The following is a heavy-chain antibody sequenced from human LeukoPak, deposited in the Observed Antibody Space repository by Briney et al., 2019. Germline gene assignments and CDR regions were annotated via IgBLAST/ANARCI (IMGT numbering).Heavy chain of an antibody. V-gene: IGHV4-59*01. CDR1: GGSIDIYY. CDR3: ARGGTRDYTGYSLDY. Sequence: PSETLSLTCTVSGGSIDIYYWSWLRQSPERGLEWIAYIHYSGSTKYNPSLNSRVTTSLDTSKNQFSLRLRSMTAADTAVYYCARGGTRDYTGYSLDYWGQGALVTVSS. CDR2: IHYSGST. D-gene: IGHD4-11*01. J-gene: IGHJ4*02.